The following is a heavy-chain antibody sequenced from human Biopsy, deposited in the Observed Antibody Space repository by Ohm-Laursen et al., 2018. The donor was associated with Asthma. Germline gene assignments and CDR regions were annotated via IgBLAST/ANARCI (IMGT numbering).Heavy chain of an antibody. CDR2: ISKDASTQ. V-gene: IGHV3-30*01. Sequence: SLRLSCTAAGFSFSNFAIHWVRQAPGKGLEWVGVISKDASTQDYADSVKGRFTMARDDSKNTLDLQMNSLREEDTAVYYCVRDGTDDAFDIWGQGTVVSVSS. CDR3: VRDGTDDAFDI. CDR1: GFSFSNFA. J-gene: IGHJ3*02. D-gene: IGHD1-1*01.